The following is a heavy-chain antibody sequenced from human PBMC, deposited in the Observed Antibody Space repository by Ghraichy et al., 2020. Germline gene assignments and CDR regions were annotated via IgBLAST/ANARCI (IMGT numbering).Heavy chain of an antibody. J-gene: IGHJ4*02. CDR2: IRQDGGER. D-gene: IGHD4-17*01. V-gene: IGHV3-7*03. CDR1: GFSFSSHW. Sequence: GSLRLSCAASGFSFSSHWMNWVRQAPGKGLEWVANIRQDGGERHYVDSVKGRFTISRDNTKNSLYLQMNNLRAEDTAVYYCARASGDFGDYVWGQGTLVTVSS. CDR3: ARASGDFGDYV.